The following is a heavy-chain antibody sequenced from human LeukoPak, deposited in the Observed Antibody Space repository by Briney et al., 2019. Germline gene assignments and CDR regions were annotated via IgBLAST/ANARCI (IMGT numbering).Heavy chain of an antibody. CDR1: GFTFSDYW. J-gene: IGHJ4*02. V-gene: IGHV3-7*03. Sequence: PGGSLRLSCAASGFTFSDYWMQWVRQAPRKGLEWVANIKKDGSNKYYVDSVKGRFTISRDNAKNSLYLQMNSLGAEDTAVYYCARRYFDSWGQGTLVTVSS. CDR2: IKKDGSNK. CDR3: ARRYFDS.